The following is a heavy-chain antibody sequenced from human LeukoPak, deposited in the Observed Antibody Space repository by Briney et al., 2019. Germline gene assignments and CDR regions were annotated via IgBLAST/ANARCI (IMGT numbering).Heavy chain of an antibody. CDR1: GGSFSGYY. CDR2: INHSGST. V-gene: IGHV4-34*01. D-gene: IGHD5-12*01. J-gene: IGHJ4*02. CDR3: ARPGYSGYDRRPYYFDY. Sequence: SETLSLTCAVYGGSFSGYYWSWIRQPPGKGLEWIGEINHSGSTNYNPSLKSRVTISVDTSKNQFSLKLSSVTAADTAVYYCARPGYSGYDRRPYYFDYWGQGTLVTVSS.